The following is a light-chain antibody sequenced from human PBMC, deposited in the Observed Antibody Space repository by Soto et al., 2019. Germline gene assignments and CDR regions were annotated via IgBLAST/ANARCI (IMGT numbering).Light chain of an antibody. Sequence: QSVLTQPASVSGSPGQSINISCTGTCSDVGGYNYVSWYQHHPGKVPKLMIYEVTTRPSGVSNRFSGSKSGNTASLTISGLQAEDETDYYCSSYTNISTVFGGGTKLTVL. CDR1: CSDVGGYNY. CDR2: EVT. CDR3: SSYTNISTV. V-gene: IGLV2-14*01. J-gene: IGLJ2*01.